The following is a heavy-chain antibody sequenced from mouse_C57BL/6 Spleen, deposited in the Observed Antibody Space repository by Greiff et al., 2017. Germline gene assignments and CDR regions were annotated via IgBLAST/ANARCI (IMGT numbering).Heavy chain of an antibody. CDR3: TREETTTVVPYYFDY. CDR1: GYTFTDYE. V-gene: IGHV1-15*01. CDR2: IDPETGGT. J-gene: IGHJ2*01. D-gene: IGHD1-1*01. Sequence: QVQLQQSGAELVRPGASVTLSCKVSGYTFTDYEMHWVKQTPVQGLEWIGAIDPETGGTAYNQKFKGKAILTADKSSSTAYMELRSLTSDDSAVYYCTREETTTVVPYYFDYWGQGTTLTVSS.